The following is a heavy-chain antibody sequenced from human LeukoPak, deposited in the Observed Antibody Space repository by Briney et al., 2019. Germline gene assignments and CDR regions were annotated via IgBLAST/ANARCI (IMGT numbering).Heavy chain of an antibody. CDR1: GYTFTSHF. V-gene: IGHV1-46*01. Sequence: ASVKVSCKASGYTFTSHFMHWVRQAPGQGLEWMGIINPRGGSTSYTQKFQGRVTMTRDTSTSTAYMELSSLRSEDTAVYYCARASGSGSVSSPYYFDYWGQGTLVTVSS. CDR3: ARASGSGSVSSPYYFDY. CDR2: INPRGGST. J-gene: IGHJ4*02. D-gene: IGHD3-10*01.